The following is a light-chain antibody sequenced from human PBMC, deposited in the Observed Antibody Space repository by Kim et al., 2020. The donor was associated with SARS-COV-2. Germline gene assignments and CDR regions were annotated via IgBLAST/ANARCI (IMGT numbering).Light chain of an antibody. V-gene: IGKV1-13*02. Sequence: QLTQSPSSLSASVGDRVTISCRISQAIESGLNWYLQKAGSPPKLLIHDASFLETGVPSRFSGSGSATDFSLTISSLQPEDFGTYYCQRWGTFGPGTKVDIK. CDR3: QRWGT. CDR1: QAIESG. CDR2: DAS. J-gene: IGKJ3*01.